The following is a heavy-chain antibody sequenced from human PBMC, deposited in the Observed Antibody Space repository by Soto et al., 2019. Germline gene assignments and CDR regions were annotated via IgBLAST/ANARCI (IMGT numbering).Heavy chain of an antibody. J-gene: IGHJ4*02. CDR3: GGDGLNLPPLFDY. Sequence: GGSLRLSCAASGFTFSSYWMSWVRQAPGKGLEWVANIKQDGSEKYYVDSVKGRFTISRDNAKNSLYLQMNSLRAEDAVFFCCGGDGLNLPPLFDYWGQGTLVTVSS. V-gene: IGHV3-7*01. D-gene: IGHD6-19*01. CDR1: GFTFSSYW. CDR2: IKQDGSEK.